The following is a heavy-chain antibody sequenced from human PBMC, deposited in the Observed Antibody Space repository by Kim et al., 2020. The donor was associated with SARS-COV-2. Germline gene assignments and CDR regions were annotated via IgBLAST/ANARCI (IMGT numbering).Heavy chain of an antibody. D-gene: IGHD6-19*01. J-gene: IGHJ6*02. V-gene: IGHV3-30*02. CDR3: AKVSGWYSGLEPLYGMDV. Sequence: VEGRFTIYRDNSKNTLYLQMNSLRAEDTAVYYCAKVSGWYSGLEPLYGMDVWGQGTTVTVSS.